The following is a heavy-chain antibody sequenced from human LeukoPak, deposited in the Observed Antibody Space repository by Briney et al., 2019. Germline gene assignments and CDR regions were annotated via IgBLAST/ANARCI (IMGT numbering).Heavy chain of an antibody. CDR3: TRDDPRVGSTETD. CDR2: ISISGSTI. V-gene: IGHV3-11*04. J-gene: IGHJ4*02. Sequence: GGSLRLSCAASGFTFSDYFMSWIRQAPGKGLEWVSYISISGSTIYYADSVKGRFTISRDNARASVFLQMNSLRAEDTAVYYCTRDDPRVGSTETDWGQGTLVTVSS. D-gene: IGHD1-26*01. CDR1: GFTFSDYF.